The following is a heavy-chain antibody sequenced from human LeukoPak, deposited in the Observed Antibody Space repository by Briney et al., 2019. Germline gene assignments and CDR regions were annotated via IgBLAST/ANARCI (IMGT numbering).Heavy chain of an antibody. CDR3: ARDVTPVYCTSVSWPYGGYFDY. Sequence: ASVKVSCKASGYSFTNYAFSWVRQAPGQGLEWMGWISTNNGNTKYAQKFQGRVTMTTDTSTRTAYMELGSLRSDDTDMYYCARDVTPVYCTSVSWPYGGYFDYWGQGVLVTVSS. J-gene: IGHJ4*02. CDR2: ISTNNGNT. CDR1: GYSFTNYA. D-gene: IGHD2-2*01. V-gene: IGHV1-18*01.